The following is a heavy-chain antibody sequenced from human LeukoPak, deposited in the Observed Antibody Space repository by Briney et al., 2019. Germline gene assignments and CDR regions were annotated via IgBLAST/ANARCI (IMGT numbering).Heavy chain of an antibody. V-gene: IGHV3-23*01. CDR3: AKDISGYYRPFDC. Sequence: GGSLRLSCAASGFTFSSYWMHWVRQAPGKGLEWVSAISGSGGSAYYADSVKGRFTISRDNSNNALYLQMNSLRAEDTAVYYCAKDISGYYRPFDCWGQGTLVTVSS. CDR2: ISGSGGSA. D-gene: IGHD3-22*01. CDR1: GFTFSSYW. J-gene: IGHJ4*02.